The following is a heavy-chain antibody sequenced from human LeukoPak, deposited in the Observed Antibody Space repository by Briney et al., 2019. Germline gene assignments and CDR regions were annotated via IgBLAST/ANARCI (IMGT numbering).Heavy chain of an antibody. CDR1: GFTFSSYG. Sequence: GGSLRLSCAASGFTFSSYGMHWVRQAPGKGLEWVALISYDETHKDYADSVKGRLTISRDKSKNTLFLRMNSLRTEDTAVYYCAKCKGTGYSYPRDAFDIWGQGTMVTVSS. CDR3: AKCKGTGYSYPRDAFDI. CDR2: ISYDETHK. J-gene: IGHJ3*02. D-gene: IGHD3-22*01. V-gene: IGHV3-30*18.